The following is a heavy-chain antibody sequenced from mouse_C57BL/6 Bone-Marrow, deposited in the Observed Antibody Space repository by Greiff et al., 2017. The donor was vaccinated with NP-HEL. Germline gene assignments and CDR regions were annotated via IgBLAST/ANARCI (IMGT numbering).Heavy chain of an antibody. CDR2: ISSGGSYT. D-gene: IGHD2-3*01. CDR1: GFTFSSYG. Sequence: EVQLVESGGDLVKPGGSLKLSCAASGFTFSSYGMSWVRQTPDKRLEWVATISSGGSYTYYPDSVKGRFTISRDHAKNTLYLQMSSLKSEDTAMYYCARPLLLAMDYWGQGTSVTVSS. J-gene: IGHJ4*01. V-gene: IGHV5-6*01. CDR3: ARPLLLAMDY.